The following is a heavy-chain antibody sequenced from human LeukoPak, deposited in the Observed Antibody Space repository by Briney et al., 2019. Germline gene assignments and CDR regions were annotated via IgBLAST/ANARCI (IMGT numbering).Heavy chain of an antibody. Sequence: SETLSLTCTVSGGSISGYYWSWIRQPPGKGLEWIGYIYYSGSTNYNPSLQSRVTISVDTSKNQFSLKLSSVTAADTAVYYCARWGYYYDSSGYYSQEGFDIWGQGTMVTVSS. V-gene: IGHV4-59*08. CDR2: IYYSGST. J-gene: IGHJ3*02. D-gene: IGHD3-22*01. CDR3: ARWGYYYDSSGYYSQEGFDI. CDR1: GGSISGYY.